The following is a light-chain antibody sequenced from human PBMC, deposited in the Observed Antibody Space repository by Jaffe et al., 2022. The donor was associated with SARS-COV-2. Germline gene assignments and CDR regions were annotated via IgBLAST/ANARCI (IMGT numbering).Light chain of an antibody. CDR2: GAS. CDR3: QHYGSSPLFT. Sequence: EIVLTQSPGTLSLSPGERATLSCRASQSFSNTYLAWYQQKPGQAPRLLIYGASSRATGIPDRFSASGSGTGFTLTISRLEPEDFAVYYCQHYGSSPLFTFGPGTKVDIK. J-gene: IGKJ3*01. V-gene: IGKV3-20*01. CDR1: QSFSNTY.